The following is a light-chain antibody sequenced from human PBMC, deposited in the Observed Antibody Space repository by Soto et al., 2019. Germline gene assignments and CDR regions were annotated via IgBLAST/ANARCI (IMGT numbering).Light chain of an antibody. CDR2: AAS. Sequence: DIQMTQAPSSLSASVGDRVTITCRASQSISSYLNWYQQKPGKAPQLLIYAASSLQSGVPSRFSGSGSGTDFTLTISSLQPEDFATYYCQQRYSTPLTFGGGTKVEIK. V-gene: IGKV1-39*01. CDR1: QSISSY. CDR3: QQRYSTPLT. J-gene: IGKJ4*01.